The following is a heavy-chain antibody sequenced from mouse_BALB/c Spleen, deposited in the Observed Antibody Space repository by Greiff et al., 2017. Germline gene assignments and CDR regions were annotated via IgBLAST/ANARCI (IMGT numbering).Heavy chain of an antibody. CDR1: GFTFSSYY. Sequence: EVKLVESGGGLVKLGGSLKLSCAASGFTFSSYYMSWVRQTPEKRLELVAAINSNGGSTYYPDTVKGRFTISRDNAKNTLYLQMSSLKSEDTALYYCARGTGTWYFDVWGAGTTVTVSS. CDR3: ARGTGTWYFDV. J-gene: IGHJ1*01. V-gene: IGHV5-6-2*01. CDR2: INSNGGST. D-gene: IGHD4-1*01.